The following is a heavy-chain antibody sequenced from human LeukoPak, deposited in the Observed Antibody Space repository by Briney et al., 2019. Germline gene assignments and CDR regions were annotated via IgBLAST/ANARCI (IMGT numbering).Heavy chain of an antibody. CDR2: ISAYNGNT. J-gene: IGHJ4*02. D-gene: IGHD3-22*01. V-gene: IGHV1-18*01. CDR1: GYTFTSYG. CDR3: ARDDYYDSSGPYFDY. Sequence: ASVKVSCKASGYTFTSYGISWVRQAPGQGLEWMGWISAYNGNTNYAQKLQGRVTMTTDTSTSTAYMELRSLRSDDTAVYYCARDDYYDSSGPYFDYWGQGTLVTVS.